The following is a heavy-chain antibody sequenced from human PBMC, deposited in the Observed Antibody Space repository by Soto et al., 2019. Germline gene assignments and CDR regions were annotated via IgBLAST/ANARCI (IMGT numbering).Heavy chain of an antibody. CDR1: GYTFTSYY. J-gene: IGHJ6*02. D-gene: IGHD3-22*01. V-gene: IGHV1-46*01. CDR3: ARNPHDSSGYTQGMDV. Sequence: GASVKVSCKASGYTFTSYYMHWVRQAPGQGLEWMGIINPSGDSTSYAQKFQGRVTMTRDTSTSTVYMELSSLRSEDTAVYYCARNPHDSSGYTQGMDVWGQGTTVTVS. CDR2: INPSGDST.